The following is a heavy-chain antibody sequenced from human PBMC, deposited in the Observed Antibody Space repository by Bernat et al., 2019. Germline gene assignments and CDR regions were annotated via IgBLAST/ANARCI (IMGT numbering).Heavy chain of an antibody. V-gene: IGHV3-21*05. J-gene: IGHJ3*02. CDR2: ISSSSYI. CDR1: GFTFSSYS. CDR3: ARDPALFSAFDI. Sequence: VQLVESGGGLVKPGGSLRLSCAASGFTFSSYSMNWVRQAPGKGLEWVSYISSSSYIYYADSVKGRFTISRDNTKNSLYLQMNSLRAEDTAVYYCARDPALFSAFDIWGQGTMVTVSS.